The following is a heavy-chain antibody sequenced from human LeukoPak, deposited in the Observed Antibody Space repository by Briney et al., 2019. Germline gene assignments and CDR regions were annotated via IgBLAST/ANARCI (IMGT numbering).Heavy chain of an antibody. CDR1: GYTFTGYY. CDR3: AREGGATTRDYYYYGMDV. V-gene: IGHV1-2*02. D-gene: IGHD1-26*01. Sequence: ASVKVSCKASGYTFTGYYMHWVRQAPGQGLEWMGWINPNSGGTNYAQKFQGRVTMTRDTSISTAYMELSRLRSDDTAVYYCAREGGATTRDYYYYGMDVWGQGTTVTVSS. CDR2: INPNSGGT. J-gene: IGHJ6*02.